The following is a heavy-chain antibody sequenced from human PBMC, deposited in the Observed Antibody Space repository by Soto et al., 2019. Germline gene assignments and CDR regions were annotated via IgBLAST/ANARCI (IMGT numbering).Heavy chain of an antibody. J-gene: IGHJ4*02. CDR2: TKNKANRYIT. V-gene: IGHV3-72*01. CDR1: GFTLSDHY. CDR3: GRWVSGSPDS. Sequence: EVQLVESGGGLVQPGGSLRLSCAASGFTLSDHYMDRVRQAPGKGLEWVGRTKNKANRYITEYAASVNGRFTISRDDSKNSVYLHMNSLKSEDTAVYYCGRWVSGSPDSWGQGTLVTVSS. D-gene: IGHD1-26*01.